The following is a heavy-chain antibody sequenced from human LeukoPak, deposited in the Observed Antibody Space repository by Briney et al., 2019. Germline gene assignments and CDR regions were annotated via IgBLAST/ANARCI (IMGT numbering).Heavy chain of an antibody. J-gene: IGHJ4*02. CDR3: AIGRGYFRGGSCYSGFS. CDR1: GFTFSSYS. V-gene: IGHV3-21*01. Sequence: GGSLRLSCAASGFTFSSYSMDWVRQAPGKGLEWVSSISSSSSYIYYADSVKGRFTISRDNAKNSLYLQMNSLRAEDTAVYYCAIGRGYFRGGSCYSGFSWGQGTLVTVSA. D-gene: IGHD2-15*01. CDR2: ISSSSSYI.